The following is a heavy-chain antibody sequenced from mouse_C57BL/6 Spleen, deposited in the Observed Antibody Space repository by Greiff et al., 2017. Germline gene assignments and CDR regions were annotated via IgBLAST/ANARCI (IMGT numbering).Heavy chain of an antibody. CDR1: GYTFTSYW. CDR2: IHPNSGST. D-gene: IGHD1-1*01. V-gene: IGHV1-64*01. Sequence: QVQLQQPGAELVKPGASVKLSCKASGYTFTSYWMHWVKQRPGQGLEWIGMIHPNSGSTNYNEKFKSKATLTVDKSSSTAYMQLSSLTSEDSAVYYWTPDYYGSSYVPFCAYWGQGTLVTVSA. J-gene: IGHJ3*01. CDR3: TPDYYGSSYVPFCAY.